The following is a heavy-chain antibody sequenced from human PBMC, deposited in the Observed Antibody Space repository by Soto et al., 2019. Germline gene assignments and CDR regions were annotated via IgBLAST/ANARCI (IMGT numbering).Heavy chain of an antibody. CDR2: IKQDGSEK. CDR3: ARGGGSCDY. D-gene: IGHD2-15*01. J-gene: IGHJ4*02. CDR1: GFTFSSYW. Sequence: GESLKISCAASGFTFSSYWMSWVRQAPGKGLEWVANIKQDGSEKYVDSVKGRFTISRDNAKNSLYLQMNSLRAEDTAVYYCARGGGSCDYWGQGTLVTVSS. V-gene: IGHV3-7*05.